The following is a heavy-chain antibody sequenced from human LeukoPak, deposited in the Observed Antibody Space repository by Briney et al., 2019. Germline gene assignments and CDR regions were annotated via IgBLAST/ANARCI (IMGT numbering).Heavy chain of an antibody. CDR1: GGSISSYY. CDR2: IYYSGST. D-gene: IGHD7-27*01. J-gene: IGHJ6*03. CDR3: ARDLGPHYEYMDV. Sequence: SETLSLTCTVSGGSISSYYWSWIRQPPGKGLEWIGYIYYSGSTNYNPSLKSRVTISVDTSKNQFSLKLSSVTAADTAVYYCARDLGPHYEYMDVRGKGTTVTISS. V-gene: IGHV4-59*01.